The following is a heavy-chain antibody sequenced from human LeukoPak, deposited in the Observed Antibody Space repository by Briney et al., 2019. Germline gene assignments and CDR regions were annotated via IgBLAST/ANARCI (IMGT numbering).Heavy chain of an antibody. CDR1: GGSISSSRSF. CDR3: VKGGPNFWSGYFDY. Sequence: PSETLSLTCSVSGGSISSSRSFWGWIRQPPGKGLEWIGFFHYRGNNYYSPSLKSRVTISVDTSNNQFSLTLNSVTVADTAFYYCVKGGPNFWSGYFDYWGQGVLVTVSS. V-gene: IGHV4-39*01. D-gene: IGHD3-3*01. CDR2: FHYRGNN. J-gene: IGHJ4*02.